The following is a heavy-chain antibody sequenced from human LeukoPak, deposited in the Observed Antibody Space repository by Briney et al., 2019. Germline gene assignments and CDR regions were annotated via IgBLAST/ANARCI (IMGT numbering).Heavy chain of an antibody. CDR2: ISSSGSTI. CDR1: EFTFTSYE. D-gene: IGHD4-11*01. Sequence: GSLRLSCAASEFTFTSYEMNWVRQAPGKGLEWVSYISSSGSTIYYADSVKGRFTISRDNSKNTLYLQMNSLRAEDTAVYYCARAVMTTVTYYYFDYWGQGTLVTVSS. CDR3: ARAVMTTVTYYYFDY. J-gene: IGHJ4*02. V-gene: IGHV3-48*03.